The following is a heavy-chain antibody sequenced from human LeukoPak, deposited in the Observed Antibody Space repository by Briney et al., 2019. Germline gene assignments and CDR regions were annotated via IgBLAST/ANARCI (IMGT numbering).Heavy chain of an antibody. V-gene: IGHV1-46*01. CDR1: GYTFTSYY. J-gene: IGHJ6*03. CDR2: INPSGGST. CDR3: ARGISGYSYGPHYYYYYYMDV. D-gene: IGHD5-18*01. Sequence: GASVKVSCKASGYTFTSYYMHWVRQAPGQGLEWMGIINPSGGSTSYAQKFQGRVTMARDMSTSTVYMELSSLRSEDTAVYYCARGISGYSYGPHYYYYYYMDVWGKGTTVTVSS.